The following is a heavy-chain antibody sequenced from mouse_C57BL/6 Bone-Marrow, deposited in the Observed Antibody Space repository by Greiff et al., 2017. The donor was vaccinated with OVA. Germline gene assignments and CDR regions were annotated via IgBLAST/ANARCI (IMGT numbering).Heavy chain of an antibody. CDR1: GYTFTDYN. Sequence: FQLQQSGPELVKPGASVKIPCKASGYTFTDYNMDWVKQSHGKSLEWIGDINPNNGGPIYNQKFKGKATLTVDKSSSTAYMELRSLTSEDTAVYYCARRWLLLYCDYWGQGTTLTVSS. J-gene: IGHJ2*01. V-gene: IGHV1-18*01. D-gene: IGHD2-3*01. CDR2: INPNNGGP. CDR3: ARRWLLLYCDY.